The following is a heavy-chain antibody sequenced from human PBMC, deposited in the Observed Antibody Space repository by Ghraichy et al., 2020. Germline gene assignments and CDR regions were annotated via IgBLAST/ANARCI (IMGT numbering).Heavy chain of an antibody. J-gene: IGHJ4*02. V-gene: IGHV3-43*01. Sequence: GGSLRLSCAASGFTFDDYTMHWVRQAPGKGLEWVSLISWDGGSTYYADSVKGRFTISRDNSKNSLYLQMNSLRTEDTALYYCAKDGYGGSGSYYHNPLDYWGQGTLVTVSS. CDR1: GFTFDDYT. CDR2: ISWDGGST. D-gene: IGHD3-10*01. CDR3: AKDGYGGSGSYYHNPLDY.